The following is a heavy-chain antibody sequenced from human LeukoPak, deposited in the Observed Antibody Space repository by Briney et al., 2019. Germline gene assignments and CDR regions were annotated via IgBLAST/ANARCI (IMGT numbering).Heavy chain of an antibody. V-gene: IGHV1-2*02. CDR3: ARGTEDILGPVDY. CDR2: IHPNTVVT. CDR1: GYTFTDYY. J-gene: IGHJ4*02. Sequence: GASVKVSCKASGYTFTDYYIHWVRQAPGQGLEWMGWIHPNTVVTNFDQKFQGRVTLTRDTSISTAYMELSRLRSDDTALYYCARGTEDILGPVDYWGQGTLVTVSS. D-gene: IGHD1-26*01.